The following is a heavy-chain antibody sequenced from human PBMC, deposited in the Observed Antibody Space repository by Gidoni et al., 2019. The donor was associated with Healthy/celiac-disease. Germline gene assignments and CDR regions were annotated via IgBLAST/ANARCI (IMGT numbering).Heavy chain of an antibody. V-gene: IGHV4-30-2*01. CDR1: GGSIRSGGYS. D-gene: IGHD4-17*01. Sequence: QLQLQESGSGLVKPSQTLSLTCAVSGGSIRSGGYSWSWIRQPPGKGLEWIGYISHSGSTYYNPSLKSRVTISVDRSKNQFSLKLSSVTAADTAVYYCARGLTTVTTRYNWFDPWGQGTLVTVSS. CDR3: ARGLTTVTTRYNWFDP. J-gene: IGHJ5*02. CDR2: ISHSGST.